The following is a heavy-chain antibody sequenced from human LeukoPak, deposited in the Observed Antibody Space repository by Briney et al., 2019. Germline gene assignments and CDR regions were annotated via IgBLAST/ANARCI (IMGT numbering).Heavy chain of an antibody. J-gene: IGHJ4*02. Sequence: PGGSLRLSCAASGFTFSSYWMSWVRQAPGKGLEWVANIKQDGSEKYYVDSVKGRFTISRDNAKNSLYLQMNSLRAEDTAVYYCAREDSSGYYYVGYWGQGTLVTVSS. CDR1: GFTFSSYW. D-gene: IGHD3-22*01. CDR2: IKQDGSEK. V-gene: IGHV3-7*01. CDR3: AREDSSGYYYVGY.